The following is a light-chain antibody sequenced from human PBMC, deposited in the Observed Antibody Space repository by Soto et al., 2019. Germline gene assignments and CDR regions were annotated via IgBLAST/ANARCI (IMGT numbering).Light chain of an antibody. Sequence: QSALTQPASVSGSPGQSITISCTGTSSDVGGYNYVSWYQHHPGKAPRLMLYEVNKRPSGVSNRFSGSKSGDTASLIISGLQAEDEADYYCSSYTSSGTLVFGGGTQLTV. CDR2: EVN. CDR1: SSDVGGYNY. V-gene: IGLV2-14*01. J-gene: IGLJ7*01. CDR3: SSYTSSGTLV.